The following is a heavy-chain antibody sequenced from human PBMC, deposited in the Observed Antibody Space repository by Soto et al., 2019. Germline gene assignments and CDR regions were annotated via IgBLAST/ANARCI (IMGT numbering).Heavy chain of an antibody. CDR1: GYTFTSYG. CDR2: TSAYNGNT. Sequence: GSVKVSCKASGYTFTSYGISWVRQAPGQGLEWMGWTSAYNGNTNYAQKLQGRVTMTTDTSTSTAYMELRSLRSDDTAVYYCARDSILMVYAKGYFGYWGQGTLVTVPQ. J-gene: IGHJ4*02. V-gene: IGHV1-18*01. D-gene: IGHD2-8*01. CDR3: ARDSILMVYAKGYFGY.